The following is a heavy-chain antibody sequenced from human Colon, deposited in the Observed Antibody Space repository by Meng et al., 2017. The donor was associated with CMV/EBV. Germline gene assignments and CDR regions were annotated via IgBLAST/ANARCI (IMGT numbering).Heavy chain of an antibody. CDR3: AKLFGMAVWCFDY. CDR1: GFTFNNYA. D-gene: IGHD3-3*01. Sequence: VQVLESGGGLVQPGGSLRLSCVGSGFTFNNYAMSWVRQAPGKGLEWVSTVSKSGSMTYYADSVKGRFTISRDNSKNTLYLQMNSLRAEDTAVYYCAKLFGMAVWCFDYWGQGTLVTVSS. V-gene: IGHV3-23*01. J-gene: IGHJ4*02. CDR2: VSKSGSMT.